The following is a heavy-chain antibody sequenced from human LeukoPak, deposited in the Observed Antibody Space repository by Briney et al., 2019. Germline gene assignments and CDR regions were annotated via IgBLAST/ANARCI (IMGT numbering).Heavy chain of an antibody. CDR1: GGSISSYY. D-gene: IGHD2-8*01. CDR3: ARSLSPIMLPRYFDL. J-gene: IGHJ2*01. Sequence: SETLSLTCTVSGGSISSYYWSWIRQPPGKGLEWIGYIYYSGSTNYNPSLKSRVTISVDTSKNQFSLKLSSVTAADTAVYYRARSLSPIMLPRYFDLWGRGALVTVSS. V-gene: IGHV4-59*01. CDR2: IYYSGST.